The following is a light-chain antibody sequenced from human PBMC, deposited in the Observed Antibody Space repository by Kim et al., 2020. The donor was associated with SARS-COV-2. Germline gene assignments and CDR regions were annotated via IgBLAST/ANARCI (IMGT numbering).Light chain of an antibody. CDR3: NSRDSSGNHLV. V-gene: IGLV3-19*01. J-gene: IGLJ3*02. Sequence: SSELTQDPAVSVALGQTVRITCQGDSLRSYYASWYQQKPGQAPVLVIYGKNNRPSGIPDRFSGSSSGNTASLTITGAQAEDEADYYCNSRDSSGNHLVFGVGTQLTVL. CDR2: GKN. CDR1: SLRSYY.